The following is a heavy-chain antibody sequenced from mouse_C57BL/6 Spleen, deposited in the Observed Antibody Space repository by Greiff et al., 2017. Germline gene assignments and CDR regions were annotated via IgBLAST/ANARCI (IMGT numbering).Heavy chain of an antibody. CDR3: ANRGTGAAWFAY. D-gene: IGHD4-1*01. CDR2: IYPGSGST. J-gene: IGHJ3*01. CDR1: GYTFTSYW. V-gene: IGHV1-55*01. Sequence: QVQLQQPGAELVKPGASVKMSCKASGYTFTSYWITWVKQRPGQGLEWIGDIYPGSGSTNYNEKFKSKATLTVDTSSSTAYMQLSSLTSEDSAVYYCANRGTGAAWFAYWGQGGLVTVSA.